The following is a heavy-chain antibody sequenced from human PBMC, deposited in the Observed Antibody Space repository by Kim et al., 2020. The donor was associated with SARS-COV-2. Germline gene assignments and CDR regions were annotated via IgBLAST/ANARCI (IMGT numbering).Heavy chain of an antibody. CDR3: ARLPGVNQGDGY. CDR2: IGGGGVTT. CDR1: GFAFSSYA. D-gene: IGHD3-16*01. V-gene: IGHV3-23*01. Sequence: GGSLRLSCAASGFAFSSYALTWVRQAPGKGLEWVSIIGGGGVTTYHADSVKGRFTVSRDNSKNTLYLQMNSLRVEDTAVYYCARLPGVNQGDGYWGQGTLVTVSS. J-gene: IGHJ4*02.